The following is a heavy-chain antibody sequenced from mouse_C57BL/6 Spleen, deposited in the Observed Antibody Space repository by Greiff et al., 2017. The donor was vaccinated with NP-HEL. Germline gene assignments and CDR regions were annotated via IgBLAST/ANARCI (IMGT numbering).Heavy chain of an antibody. J-gene: IGHJ1*03. D-gene: IGHD1-1*01. CDR2: IYPGDGDT. CDR1: GYAFSSSW. CDR3: ARVPYYYGSSYPGYFDV. V-gene: IGHV1-82*01. Sequence: QVQLQQPGAELVKPGASVKISCKASGYAFSSSWMNWVKQRPGKGLEWIGRIYPGDGDTNYNGKFKGKATLTADKSSSTAYMQLSSLTSEDSAVYFCARVPYYYGSSYPGYFDVWGTGTTVTVSS.